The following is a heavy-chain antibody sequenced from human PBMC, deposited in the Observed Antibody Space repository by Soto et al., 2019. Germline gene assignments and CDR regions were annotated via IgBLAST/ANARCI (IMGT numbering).Heavy chain of an antibody. V-gene: IGHV4-31*03. Sequence: QVHLQESGPGLVKPSQTLSLTCIVSGGSISSGGYYWSWIRQHPGKGLEWIGYIYYSGSTYYNPSLKSRVTISVDTSKNQFSLKLSSVTAADTAVYYCERASARGSSFDYWGQGTLVTVSS. J-gene: IGHJ4*02. D-gene: IGHD2-2*01. CDR2: IYYSGST. CDR1: GGSISSGGYY. CDR3: ERASARGSSFDY.